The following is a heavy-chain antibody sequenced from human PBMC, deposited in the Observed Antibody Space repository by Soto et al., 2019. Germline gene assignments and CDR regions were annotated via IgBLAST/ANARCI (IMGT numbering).Heavy chain of an antibody. CDR2: ISDSGHNT. Sequence: GGSLRLSCAASRFTFSSYALSWVRQAPGKGLEWVSSISDSGHNTYYADSVKGRFTISRDNSRNTLHLQMNSLRADDTALYYCVRLVTAAGSDLWGQGTLVTVSS. CDR3: VRLVTAAGSDL. CDR1: RFTFSSYA. D-gene: IGHD6-13*01. V-gene: IGHV3-23*01. J-gene: IGHJ5*02.